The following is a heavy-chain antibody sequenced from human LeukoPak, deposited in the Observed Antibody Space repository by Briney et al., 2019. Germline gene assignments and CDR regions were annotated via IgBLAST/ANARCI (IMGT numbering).Heavy chain of an antibody. V-gene: IGHV3-30*02. CDR3: AKRIGSYSAVDY. Sequence: GGSLRLSCAASGFTLSSYGMHWVRQAPGKGLEWVAFIRYDGSNKYYADSVKGRFTISRDNSKNTLYLQMNSLRAEDTAVYYCAKRIGSYSAVDYWGQGTLVTVSS. CDR1: GFTLSSYG. CDR2: IRYDGSNK. D-gene: IGHD1-26*01. J-gene: IGHJ4*02.